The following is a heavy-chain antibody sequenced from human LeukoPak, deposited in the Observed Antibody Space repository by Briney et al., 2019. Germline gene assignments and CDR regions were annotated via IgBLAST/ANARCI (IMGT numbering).Heavy chain of an antibody. CDR3: ARADYGDYGEYYFDY. Sequence: SETLSLTCTVSGGSVSSGSYYWSWIRQPPGKGLEWIGYNYYSGSTNYNPSLKSRVTISVDTSKNQFSLKLSSVTAADTAVYYCARADYGDYGEYYFDYWGQGTLVTVSS. CDR2: NYYSGST. D-gene: IGHD4-17*01. J-gene: IGHJ4*02. V-gene: IGHV4-61*01. CDR1: GGSVSSGSYY.